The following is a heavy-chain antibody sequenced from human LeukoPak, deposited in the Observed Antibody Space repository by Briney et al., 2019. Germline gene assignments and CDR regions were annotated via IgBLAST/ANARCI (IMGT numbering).Heavy chain of an antibody. J-gene: IGHJ4*02. CDR3: ARGSGSYEQQYFDY. CDR2: IYPGDSDT. CDR1: GYGLTSYW. D-gene: IGHD1-26*01. V-gene: IGHV5-51*01. Sequence: GKSLKISCKGSGYGLTSYWIGGVGQLPGKGLEGMGIIYPGDSDTRYSPSFQGQVTISADKSISTAYLQWSSLKASDTAMYYCARGSGSYEQQYFDYWGQGTLVTVSS.